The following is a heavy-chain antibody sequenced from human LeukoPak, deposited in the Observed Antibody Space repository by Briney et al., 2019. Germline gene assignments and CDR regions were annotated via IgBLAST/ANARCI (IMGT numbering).Heavy chain of an antibody. V-gene: IGHV3-7*01. J-gene: IGHJ4*02. CDR2: IKEDGSET. Sequence: GGSLRLSCTASEFILNSYWMTWVRQAPGKGLQWVANIKEDGSETYYVDSVRGRFTISRDNAKKSVYLQMNSLRVEDTAVNYCVTDRGWFVLDYWGQGSLVTVSS. D-gene: IGHD2-15*01. CDR3: VTDRGWFVLDY. CDR1: EFILNSYW.